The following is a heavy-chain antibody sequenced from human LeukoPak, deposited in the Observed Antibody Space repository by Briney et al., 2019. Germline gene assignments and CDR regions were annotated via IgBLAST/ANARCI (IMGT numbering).Heavy chain of an antibody. V-gene: IGHV4-31*11. CDR2: IYYSGST. CDR1: GGSISSGGYS. Sequence: SETLSLTCAVSGGSISSGGYSWSWIRQPPGKGLEWIGYIYYSGSTYYNPSLKSRVTISVDTSKNQFSLKLSSVTAADTAVYYCARAAGRLFDYWGQGTLVTVSS. J-gene: IGHJ4*02. CDR3: ARAAGRLFDY.